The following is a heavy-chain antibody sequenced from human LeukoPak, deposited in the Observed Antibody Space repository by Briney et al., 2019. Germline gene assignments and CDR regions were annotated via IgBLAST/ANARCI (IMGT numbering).Heavy chain of an antibody. Sequence: GGSLRLSCAASGFTVSSNYMSWVRQAPGKGLEWVSVIYSGGSTYYADSVKGRFTISRDNAKNTLYLQMNSLRAEDTAVYYCARDWFHAIDYWGQGTLVTVSS. J-gene: IGHJ4*02. D-gene: IGHD2/OR15-2a*01. CDR3: ARDWFHAIDY. V-gene: IGHV3-53*01. CDR1: GFTVSSNY. CDR2: IYSGGST.